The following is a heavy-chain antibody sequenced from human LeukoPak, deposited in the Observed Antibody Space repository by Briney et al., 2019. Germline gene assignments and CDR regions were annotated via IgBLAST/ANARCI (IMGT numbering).Heavy chain of an antibody. J-gene: IGHJ6*03. V-gene: IGHV4-59*01. CDR1: GDSIRNLY. CDR2: IFYSGST. D-gene: IGHD6-19*01. Sequence: PSETLSLTCTVSGDSIRNLYWTWIRQTPGKGLEWIGYIFYSGSTNYNPSLNSRVTISIDTSKNQFSLKLTSVTAADTAVYYCAREYSSGWYYIDVWGKGTTVIVSS. CDR3: AREYSSGWYYIDV.